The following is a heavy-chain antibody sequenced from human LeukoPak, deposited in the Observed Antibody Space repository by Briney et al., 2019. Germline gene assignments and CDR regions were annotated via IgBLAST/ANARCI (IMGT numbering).Heavy chain of an antibody. CDR1: GYSFTSYW. D-gene: IGHD5-24*01. CDR3: VRNGYNRFNYYFDY. Sequence: GESLKISCKGSGYSFTSYWIGWVRQMPGKGLEWMGIIYPGDSDTRYSPSFRGQVTISADKSIKIAYLQWSSLKASDTAMYYCVRNGYNRFNYYFDYWGQGTQVTVSS. V-gene: IGHV5-51*01. J-gene: IGHJ4*02. CDR2: IYPGDSDT.